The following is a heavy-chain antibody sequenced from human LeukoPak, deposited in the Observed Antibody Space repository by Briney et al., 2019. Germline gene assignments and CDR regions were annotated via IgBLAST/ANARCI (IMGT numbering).Heavy chain of an antibody. D-gene: IGHD3-3*01. CDR2: INPSGGST. V-gene: IGHV1-46*01. CDR3: ARGADSYYDFWSGYSYNWFDP. J-gene: IGHJ5*02. Sequence: GASVKVSCKASGYTFTSYYMHWVRQAPGQGLEWMGIINPSGGSTSYAQKFQGRVTMSRDMSTSTVYMELSSLRSEDTAVYYCARGADSYYDFWSGYSYNWFDPWGQGTLVTVSS. CDR1: GYTFTSYY.